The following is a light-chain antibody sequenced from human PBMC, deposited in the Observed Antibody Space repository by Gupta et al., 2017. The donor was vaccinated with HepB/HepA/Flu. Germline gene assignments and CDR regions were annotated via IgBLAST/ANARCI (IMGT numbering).Light chain of an antibody. CDR2: DAS. V-gene: IGKV3-15*01. CDR1: RSVSSN. J-gene: IGKJ1*01. Sequence: EIVMTQSPATLSVSPGERSTLSCRASRSVSSNLAWYQQKPGQAPRLLIYDASTRATGIPARFGGSGSGTEFTLTISSLQSEDFAVYYCQQDYNCPWTFGQGTKVEIK. CDR3: QQDYNCPWT.